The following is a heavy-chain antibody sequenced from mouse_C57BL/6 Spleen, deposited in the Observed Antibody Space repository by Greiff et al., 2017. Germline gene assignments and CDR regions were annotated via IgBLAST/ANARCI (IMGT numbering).Heavy chain of an antibody. CDR1: GYTFTSYW. Sequence: QVQLQQPGAELVKPGASVKLSCKASGYTFTSYWMQRVKQRPGQGLEWIGEIDPSDSYTNYNQKFKGKATLTVDTSSSTAYMQLSSLTSEDSAVYYCARRGGYQYYFDYWGQGTTLTVSS. J-gene: IGHJ2*01. V-gene: IGHV1-50*01. CDR2: IDPSDSYT. CDR3: ARRGGYQYYFDY. D-gene: IGHD2-2*01.